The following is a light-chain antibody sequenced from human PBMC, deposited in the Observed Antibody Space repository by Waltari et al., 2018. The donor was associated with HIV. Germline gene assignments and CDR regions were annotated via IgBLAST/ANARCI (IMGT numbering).Light chain of an antibody. CDR3: SSRESNNNWV. Sequence: SSEVSLGPAVSVTFVQPVRNTWQGDSLRDYFAIWYQQKPGHAPILVIYGTSNRPSGVPDRFSGSSSGNTASLTISGAQAEDEADYYCSSRESNNNWVFGGGTKVTVL. CDR2: GTS. J-gene: IGLJ3*02. V-gene: IGLV3-19*01. CDR1: SLRDYF.